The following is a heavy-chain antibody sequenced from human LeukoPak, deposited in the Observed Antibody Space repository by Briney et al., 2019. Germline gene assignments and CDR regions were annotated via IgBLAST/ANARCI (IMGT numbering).Heavy chain of an antibody. D-gene: IGHD4-17*01. CDR2: INPRGGST. J-gene: IGHJ4*02. CDR3: AREGDASNDYGDFDY. CDR1: GYTFTNYY. V-gene: IGHV1-46*01. Sequence: ASVKVSCKASGYTFTNYYIHWVRQAPGQGLEWMGTINPRGGSTNYAQKFQGRVTMTRDTSTSTVYMELSSLRSEDTAVYYCAREGDASNDYGDFDYWGQGTLVTISS.